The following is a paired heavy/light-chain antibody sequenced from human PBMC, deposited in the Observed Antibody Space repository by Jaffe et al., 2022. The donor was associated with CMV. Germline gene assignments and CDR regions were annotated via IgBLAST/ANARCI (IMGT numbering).Heavy chain of an antibody. CDR1: GITFSTYA. CDR2: VHTSGGST. Sequence: EVQLLESGGGLAQPGGSLRLSCAASGITFSTYAMSWVRQAPGKGLEWVSTVHTSGGSTFYADSVKGRFTISRDNSKSTLYFQMNSLRAEDTAVYYCAKERAPGNWYFDLWGRGTLVTVSS. J-gene: IGHJ2*01. V-gene: IGHV3-23*01. D-gene: IGHD1-26*01. CDR3: AKERAPGNWYFDL.
Light chain of an antibody. CDR3: QQYNKWPMYT. J-gene: IGKJ2*01. Sequence: EIVMTQSPATLSVSPGERATLSCRASQSVTSNLAWYQQKPGQAPRLLIYDTSTRATGIPARFSGSGSGTEFTLTISSLQSEDFAVYYCQQYNKWPMYTFGQGTKLEI. V-gene: IGKV3-15*01. CDR1: QSVTSN. CDR2: DTS.